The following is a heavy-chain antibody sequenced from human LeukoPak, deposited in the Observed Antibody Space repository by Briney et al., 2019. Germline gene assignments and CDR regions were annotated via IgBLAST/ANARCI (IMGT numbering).Heavy chain of an antibody. CDR1: GFTFSNAW. J-gene: IGHJ4*02. CDR2: IKSKTDGGTT. D-gene: IGHD6-19*01. Sequence: GGSLRLSCAASGFTFSNAWMSWVRQAPGKGLEWVGRIKSKTDGGTTDYAAPVKGRFTISRDDSKNTLYLQMNSLKTEDTAVYYCTTERQWLLLGGFDYWGQGTLVTVSS. V-gene: IGHV3-15*01. CDR3: TTERQWLLLGGFDY.